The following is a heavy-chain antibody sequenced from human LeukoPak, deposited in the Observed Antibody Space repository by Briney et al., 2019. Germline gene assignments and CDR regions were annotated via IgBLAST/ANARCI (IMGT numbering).Heavy chain of an antibody. V-gene: IGHV4-34*01. J-gene: IGHJ6*02. CDR1: GGSFSGYY. CDR2: INHSGST. CDR3: ARGQVATIRSFYCYYGMDV. D-gene: IGHD5-12*01. Sequence: SETLSLTCAVYGGSFSGYYWSWIRQPPGKGLEWIGEINHSGSTNYNPSLKSRVTISVDTSKNQFSLKLSSVTAADTAVYYCARGQVATIRSFYCYYGMDVWGQGTTVTVSS.